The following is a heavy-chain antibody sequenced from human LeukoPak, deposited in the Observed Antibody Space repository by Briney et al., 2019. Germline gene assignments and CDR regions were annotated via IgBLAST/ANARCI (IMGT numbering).Heavy chain of an antibody. V-gene: IGHV3-43*02. CDR3: AKDTLGGYYDSSGATDY. D-gene: IGHD3-22*01. Sequence: GGSLRLSCAASGFTFDDYAMHWVRQAPGKGLEWVSLISGDGGSTYYAASVKGRFTISRDNSKDSLYMQMNSLRTEDTALYYCAKDTLGGYYDSSGATDYWGQGTLVTVSS. CDR1: GFTFDDYA. CDR2: ISGDGGST. J-gene: IGHJ4*02.